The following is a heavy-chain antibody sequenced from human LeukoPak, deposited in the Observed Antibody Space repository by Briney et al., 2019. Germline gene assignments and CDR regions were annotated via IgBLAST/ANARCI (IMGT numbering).Heavy chain of an antibody. CDR2: IYYSWST. V-gene: IGHV4-59*08. Sequence: AETLSLTCTVSGGSISSYYWSWIRQPRGKGLEWIGYIYYSWSTNYNPSLKSRVTISVDTSKNQFSLKLSSVTAADTAVYYCARQSRGNSSGYHGSSYYYYGMDVWGQGTTVTVSS. CDR3: ARQSRGNSSGYHGSSYYYYGMDV. D-gene: IGHD3-22*01. J-gene: IGHJ6*02. CDR1: GGSISSYY.